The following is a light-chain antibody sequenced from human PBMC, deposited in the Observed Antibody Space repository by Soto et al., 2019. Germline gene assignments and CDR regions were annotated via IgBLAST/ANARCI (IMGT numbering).Light chain of an antibody. Sequence: QSVLTQPASVSGSPGQSITISCTGSSSDVGRYNYVSWYQHHPGKAPKLMIYEVSNRPSGVSNRFSGSKPGNTASLTISGLQAEDEADYHCSSYTSSSTLYVFGTGTKVTVL. V-gene: IGLV2-14*01. J-gene: IGLJ1*01. CDR1: SSDVGRYNY. CDR3: SSYTSSSTLYV. CDR2: EVS.